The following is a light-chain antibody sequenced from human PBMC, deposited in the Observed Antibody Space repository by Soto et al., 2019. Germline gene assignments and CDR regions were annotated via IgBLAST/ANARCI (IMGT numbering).Light chain of an antibody. CDR3: QQSYTSPRT. CDR1: QSISTH. V-gene: IGKV1-39*01. J-gene: IGKJ1*01. Sequence: DIPMTQSPSSLSASVGDRVTITCRASQSISTHLNWYQQRPGRAPKVLIYGASRLQNGVLSRFSGSGSGTDFTLRISSLQPEDFATYFCQQSYTSPRTFVQGTRVEI. CDR2: GAS.